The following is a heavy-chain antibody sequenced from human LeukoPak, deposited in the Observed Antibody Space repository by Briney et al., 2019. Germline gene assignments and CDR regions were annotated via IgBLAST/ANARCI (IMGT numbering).Heavy chain of an antibody. CDR1: GFTLSSYG. CDR3: AREGGYSYGSRGIYYYYYGMDV. CDR2: ISYDGSNK. J-gene: IGHJ6*02. V-gene: IGHV3-30*03. Sequence: PGGSLRLSCAASGFTLSSYGMHWVRQAPGKGLEWVAVISYDGSNKYYADSVKGRFTISRDNSKNTLYLQMNSLRAEDTAVYYCAREGGYSYGSRGIYYYYYGMDVWGQGTTVTVSS. D-gene: IGHD5-18*01.